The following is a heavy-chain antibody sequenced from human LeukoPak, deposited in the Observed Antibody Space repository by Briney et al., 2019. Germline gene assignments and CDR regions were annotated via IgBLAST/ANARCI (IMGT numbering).Heavy chain of an antibody. V-gene: IGHV1-2*02. CDR1: GYIFTGYY. CDR3: ARAQTYGDSRLLLDY. CDR2: INPNSGDT. D-gene: IGHD2-21*02. Sequence: ASVKVSCKASGYIFTGYYMHWVRQAPGQGLEWMGWINPNSGDTNYAQKLQGRVTMTRDTSISTAYMELSRLRSDDTALYYCARAQTYGDSRLLLDYWGQGTLVTVSS. J-gene: IGHJ4*02.